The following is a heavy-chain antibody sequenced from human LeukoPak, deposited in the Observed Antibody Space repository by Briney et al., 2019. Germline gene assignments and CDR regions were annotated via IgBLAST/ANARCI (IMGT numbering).Heavy chain of an antibody. Sequence: GGSLRLSCAASGFTFSSYAMSWVRQAPGKGLEWVSAISGSGASTYYADSVKGRFTISRDNSKNTLYLQMDSLRAEDTAVYYCARDLNRRVFTDYWGQGTLVTVSS. V-gene: IGHV3-23*01. J-gene: IGHJ4*02. CDR3: ARDLNRRVFTDY. CDR2: ISGSGAST. CDR1: GFTFSSYA.